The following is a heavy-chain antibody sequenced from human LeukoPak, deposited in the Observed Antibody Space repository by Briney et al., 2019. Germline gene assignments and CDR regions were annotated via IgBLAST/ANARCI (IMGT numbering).Heavy chain of an antibody. V-gene: IGHV4-59*08. J-gene: IGHJ3*02. CDR3: ARHGYYGPLDAFDI. Sequence: SETLSLTCTVSGGSINNYYWSWIRQPPGKGLEWIGYIYYSGCTNYNPSLKSRVTISVDTSKNQSSLKLSSVTAADTAVYYCARHGYYGPLDAFDIWGQGTMVTVSS. CDR2: IYYSGCT. D-gene: IGHD3-22*01. CDR1: GGSINNYY.